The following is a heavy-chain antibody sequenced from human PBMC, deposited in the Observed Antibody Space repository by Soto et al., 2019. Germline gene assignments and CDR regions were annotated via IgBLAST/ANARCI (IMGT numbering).Heavy chain of an antibody. V-gene: IGHV4-34*01. CDR2: NNHSGST. CDR1: GGSFSGYY. D-gene: IGHD3-10*01. CDR3: ARRSNYYYGSGSFIRYYYYGMDV. Sequence: SETLSLTCAVYGGSFSGYYWSWIRQPPGKGLEWIGENNHSGSTNYNPSLKSRVTISVDTSKNQFSLKLSSVTAADTAVYYCARRSNYYYGSGSFIRYYYYGMDVWGQGTTVTVSS. J-gene: IGHJ6*02.